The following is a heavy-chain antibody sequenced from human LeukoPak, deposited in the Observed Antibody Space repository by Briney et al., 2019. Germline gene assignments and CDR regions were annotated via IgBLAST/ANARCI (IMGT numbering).Heavy chain of an antibody. Sequence: ASVKVSCKASGGTFSGYAISWVRQAPGQGLEWMGRIIPILGIANYAQKFQGRVTITADKSTGTAYMELSSLRSEDTAVYYCARGEGYGEAFGDYWGQGTLVTVSS. CDR3: ARGEGYGEAFGDY. J-gene: IGHJ4*02. CDR2: IIPILGIA. D-gene: IGHD5-12*01. V-gene: IGHV1-69*04. CDR1: GGTFSGYA.